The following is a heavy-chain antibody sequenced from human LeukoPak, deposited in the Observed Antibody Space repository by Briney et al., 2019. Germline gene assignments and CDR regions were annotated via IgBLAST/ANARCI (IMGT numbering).Heavy chain of an antibody. CDR1: GGSTSSSSYY. CDR3: ARQLGYCSSTSCYADKVDY. CDR2: IYYSRST. D-gene: IGHD2-2*01. Sequence: SETLSLTCTVSGGSTSSSSYYWGWIRQPPGKGLEWIGSIYYSRSTYYNPSLKSRVTISVDTSKNQFSLKLSSVTAADTAVYYCARQLGYCSSTSCYADKVDYWGQGTLVTVSS. J-gene: IGHJ4*02. V-gene: IGHV4-39*01.